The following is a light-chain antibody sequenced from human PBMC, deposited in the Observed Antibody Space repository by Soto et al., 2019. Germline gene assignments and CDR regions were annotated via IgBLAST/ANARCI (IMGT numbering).Light chain of an antibody. CDR1: QSISTY. CDR2: AAS. J-gene: IGKJ1*01. CDR3: QKSYSSPRT. Sequence: DIQMTQSPSSLYASIGDRVTITCRASQSISTYLSWYQKKAGKAPKLLISAASTLRDGVPPRFSGSGSGTDFTLTISSLQPEGFAVYYCQKSYSSPRTFGQGTKVEIK. V-gene: IGKV1-39*01.